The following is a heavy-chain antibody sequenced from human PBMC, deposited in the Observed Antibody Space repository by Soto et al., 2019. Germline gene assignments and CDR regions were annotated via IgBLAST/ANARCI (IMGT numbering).Heavy chain of an antibody. CDR1: GGSFSGYY. CDR3: ARGQEDIVVVVAATQFGWFDP. Sequence: SETLSLTCAVYGGSFSGYYWSWIRQPPGKGLEWIGEINHSGSTNYNPSLKSRVTISVDTSKNQFSLKLSSVTAADTAVYYCARGQEDIVVVVAATQFGWFDPWGQGTLVTVSS. CDR2: INHSGST. D-gene: IGHD2-15*01. J-gene: IGHJ5*02. V-gene: IGHV4-34*01.